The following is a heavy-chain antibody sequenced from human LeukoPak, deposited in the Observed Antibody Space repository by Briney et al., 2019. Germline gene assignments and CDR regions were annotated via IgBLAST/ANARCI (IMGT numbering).Heavy chain of an antibody. J-gene: IGHJ4*02. CDR1: GGSISSGGYY. V-gene: IGHV4-31*03. Sequence: SQTLSLTCTVSGGSISSGGYYWSWIRQHPGKGLEWIGYIYYSGSTYYNPSLKSRVTISVDTSKNQFSVKLSSVTAADTAVYYCARVRNYYDSSGYLDYWGQGTLVTVSS. CDR2: IYYSGST. CDR3: ARVRNYYDSSGYLDY. D-gene: IGHD3-22*01.